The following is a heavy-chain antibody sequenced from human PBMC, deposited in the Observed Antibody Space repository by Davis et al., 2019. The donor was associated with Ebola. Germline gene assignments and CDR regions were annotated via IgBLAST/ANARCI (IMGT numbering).Heavy chain of an antibody. CDR2: ISAGGST. Sequence: GESLKISCAASGFSFSSYAMSWVRQAPGKGLEWVSAISAGGSTYYADSVKGRFTISRDNSKETLDLQMNSLGVEDTAVYYCAKDEDYGDYFDYWGQGTLVTVSS. CDR1: GFSFSSYA. CDR3: AKDEDYGDYFDY. J-gene: IGHJ4*02. D-gene: IGHD4-17*01. V-gene: IGHV3-23*01.